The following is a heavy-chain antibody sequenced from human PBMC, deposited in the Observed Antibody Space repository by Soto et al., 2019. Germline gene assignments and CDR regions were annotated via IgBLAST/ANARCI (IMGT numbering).Heavy chain of an antibody. V-gene: IGHV4-39*01. CDR2: IFYTGRT. Sequence: SETLSLTCTVSDGSISTSSYYWGWIRQSPGKGLEWIGTIFYTGRTYYNPSLKSRVTISVDTPKNQFSLKLSSVTAADTAVYYCAKNWNWGSLVHWGQGTLVTVSS. J-gene: IGHJ4*02. CDR3: AKNWNWGSLVH. CDR1: DGSISTSSYY. D-gene: IGHD7-27*01.